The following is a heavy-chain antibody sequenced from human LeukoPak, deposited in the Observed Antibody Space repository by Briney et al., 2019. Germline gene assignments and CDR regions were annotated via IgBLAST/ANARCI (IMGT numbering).Heavy chain of an antibody. J-gene: IGHJ4*02. CDR3: ARMTTVTAFDY. V-gene: IGHV4-4*02. CDR1: GGSISSSDW. CDR2: IYHSGST. D-gene: IGHD4-17*01. Sequence: SETLSLTCAVSGGSISSSDWWSWVRQPPGKGLEWIGEIYHSGSTNYNPSLKSRVTISLDKSKNQFSLKLSSVTAADTAVYYCARMTTVTAFDYWGQGTLVTVSS.